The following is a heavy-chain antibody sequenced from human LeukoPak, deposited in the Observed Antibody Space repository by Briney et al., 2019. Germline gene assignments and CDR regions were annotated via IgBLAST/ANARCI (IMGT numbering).Heavy chain of an antibody. CDR2: INPYSGGT. CDR1: GYTFTNYG. J-gene: IGHJ6*03. Sequence: ASVKVSCKASGYTFTNYGVTWVRQAPGQGLEWMGWINPYSGGTHYAQNLQDRLTMTTDTSTSMAFMELRSLRPDDTAVYFCARWGLVAPGTYYYYYMDVWGRGTTVTVSS. CDR3: ARWGLVAPGTYYYYYMDV. V-gene: IGHV1-18*01. D-gene: IGHD2-2*01.